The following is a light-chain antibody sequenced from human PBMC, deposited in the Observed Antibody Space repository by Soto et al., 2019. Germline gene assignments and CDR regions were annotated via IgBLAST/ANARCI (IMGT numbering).Light chain of an antibody. Sequence: EIVLTQSPGTLSLSPGERATLSGRASQSVSSNYLGWYQQKRGQAPRLLIYSASSRATGIPDRFSGSGSGTDSTSTISRLEPEDFAVYYCQQYGSSPYTCGQGTKLEIK. V-gene: IGKV3-20*01. CDR2: SAS. CDR3: QQYGSSPYT. J-gene: IGKJ2*01. CDR1: QSVSSNY.